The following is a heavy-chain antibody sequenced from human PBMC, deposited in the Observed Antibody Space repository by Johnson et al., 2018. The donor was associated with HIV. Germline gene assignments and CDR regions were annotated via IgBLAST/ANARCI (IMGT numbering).Heavy chain of an antibody. V-gene: IGHV3-66*01. CDR1: GFTVSGNY. CDR3: ARASLARGGKIRAFDI. J-gene: IGHJ3*02. Sequence: VQLVESGGGLVQPGGSLRLSCVASGFTVSGNYMNWVRQAPGKGLEWVSVIYSDGSTYYADSVQGRFTVSRDNSQNLLYLQLSSLRAEDTAVFYCARASLARGGKIRAFDIWGQGTMVTVSS. CDR2: IYSDGST. D-gene: IGHD4-23*01.